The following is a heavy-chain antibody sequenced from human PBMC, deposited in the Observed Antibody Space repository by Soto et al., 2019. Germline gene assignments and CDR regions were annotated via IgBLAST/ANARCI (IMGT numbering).Heavy chain of an antibody. CDR2: ISGSGGGT. Sequence: EVQLLESGGGLVQPGGSLRLSCAASGLTLRNYAMSWVRQAPGKGLEWVSTISGSGGGTYYTDSIKGRFNISRDNSKNTLYLQMNGLRAEDTVVYYCAKDSSTVARRGGWYFDLWGRGTLVIVSS. J-gene: IGHJ2*01. CDR1: GLTLRNYA. V-gene: IGHV3-23*01. D-gene: IGHD4-17*01. CDR3: AKDSSTVARRGGWYFDL.